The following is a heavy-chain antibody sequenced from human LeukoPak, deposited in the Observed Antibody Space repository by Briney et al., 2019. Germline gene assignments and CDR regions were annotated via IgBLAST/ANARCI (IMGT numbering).Heavy chain of an antibody. D-gene: IGHD3-9*01. CDR2: ISSNGGST. CDR1: GFTFSSYA. V-gene: IGHV3-64*01. CDR3: AREGDYDILTGYYYYFDY. Sequence: PGGSLRLSCAASGFTFSSYAMHWVRQAPGKGLEYVSAISSNGGSTYYANSVKGRFTISRDNSKNTLYLQMDSLSAEDMAVYYCAREGDYDILTGYYYYFDYWGQGTLVTVSS. J-gene: IGHJ4*02.